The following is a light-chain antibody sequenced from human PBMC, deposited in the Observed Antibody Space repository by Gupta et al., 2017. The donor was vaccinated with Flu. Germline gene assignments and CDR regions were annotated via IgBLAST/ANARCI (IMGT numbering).Light chain of an antibody. CDR3: QPRDNSRWV. V-gene: IGLV1-40*01. Sequence: QSVLTHPPSVSPAPGQRLTISCTGSSSNIGAGYDVHRYQQGPGTAPKVLIYGNNNRPSGVSDRFSGSKSGTSASLAITGLQDEDEADYHCQPRDNSRWVFGGGTKLTVL. CDR1: SSNIGAGYD. CDR2: GNN. J-gene: IGLJ3*02.